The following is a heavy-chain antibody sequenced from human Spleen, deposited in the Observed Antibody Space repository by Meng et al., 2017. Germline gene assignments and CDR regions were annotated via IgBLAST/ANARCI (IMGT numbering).Heavy chain of an antibody. J-gene: IGHJ5*02. V-gene: IGHV4-4*02. CDR2: IYHSGST. CDR3: ASQVFSGLNWFGP. Sequence: QVQLKESGPGLVKPSGTLSFTRAVSGGSISSNNWWSWVRQPPGKGLEWIGEIYHSGSTNYNPSLKSRVTMSVDKSKNQFSLKLSSVTAADTAVYYCASQVFSGLNWFGPWGQGTLVTVSS. D-gene: IGHD3-10*01. CDR1: GGSISSNNW.